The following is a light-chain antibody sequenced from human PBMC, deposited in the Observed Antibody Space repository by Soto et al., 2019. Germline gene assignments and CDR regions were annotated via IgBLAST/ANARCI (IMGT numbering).Light chain of an antibody. CDR2: GNS. Sequence: QSALTQPPSVSGAPGQRVTISSTGSSSNIGAGYDVHWYQQLPGTAPKLLIYGNSNRPSGVPDRFSGSKSGTSASLAITGLQAEDEADYYCQSYDSSLSGWVFGGGTQLTVL. CDR3: QSYDSSLSGWV. J-gene: IGLJ2*01. V-gene: IGLV1-40*01. CDR1: SSNIGAGYD.